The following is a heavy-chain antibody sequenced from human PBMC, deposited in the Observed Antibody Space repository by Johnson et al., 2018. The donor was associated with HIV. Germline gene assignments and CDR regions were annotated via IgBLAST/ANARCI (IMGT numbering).Heavy chain of an antibody. CDR3: TTDKHRWFTVDI. CDR1: GFTFNNAW. Sequence: VQLVESGGGLVKPGGSLRLSCAASGFTFNNAWMSWVRQAPGKGLEWVGRIKSKTDGGTTDYAAPVKDRFTISRDDSKNTLYLQMNSLKTEDTAVDDCTTDKHRWFTVDIWGQGTMFTVAS. D-gene: IGHD3-10*01. J-gene: IGHJ3*02. CDR2: IKSKTDGGTT. V-gene: IGHV3-15*01.